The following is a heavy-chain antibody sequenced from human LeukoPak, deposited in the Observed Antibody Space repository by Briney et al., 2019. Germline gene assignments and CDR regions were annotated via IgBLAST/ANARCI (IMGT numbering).Heavy chain of an antibody. CDR2: IYYSGST. J-gene: IGHJ5*02. CDR3: ARLDADYDFWSGYFNWFDP. Sequence: SETLSLTCTVSGGSISSSSYYWGWLRQPPGKGLEWIGSIYYSGSTYYNPSLKSRVTISVDTSKNQFSLKLSSVTAADTAVYYCARLDADYDFWSGYFNWFDPWGQGTLVTVSS. CDR1: GGSISSSSYY. D-gene: IGHD3-3*01. V-gene: IGHV4-39*01.